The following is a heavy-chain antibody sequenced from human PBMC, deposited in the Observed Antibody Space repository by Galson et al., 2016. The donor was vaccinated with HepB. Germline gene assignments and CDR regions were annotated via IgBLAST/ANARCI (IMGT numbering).Heavy chain of an antibody. V-gene: IGHV3-30*18. J-gene: IGHJ6*03. Sequence: SLRLSCAASGVTFRYYGMHWVRQAPGKGLEWVAIISYDGDYTSYADSVKGRFTISRDNSENTLYLQMNSLRADDTAVYYCAKNLYETNPLKGAHYYYYMDVWGKGTTVIVSS. CDR1: GVTFRYYG. D-gene: IGHD3-16*01. CDR3: AKNLYETNPLKGAHYYYYMDV. CDR2: ISYDGDYT.